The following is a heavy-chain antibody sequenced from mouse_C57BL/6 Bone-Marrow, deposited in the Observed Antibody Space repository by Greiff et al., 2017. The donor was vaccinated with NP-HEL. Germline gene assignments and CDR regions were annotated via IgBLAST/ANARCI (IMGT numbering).Heavy chain of an antibody. CDR3: ASEGGLRSFFDC. J-gene: IGHJ2*01. Sequence: QVQLQQPGAELVKPGASVKLSCKASGYTFTSYWMHWVKQRPGRGLEWIGRIDPNSGGTKYNEKFKSKATLTVDKPSSTAYMPLSSLTSEDSSVYTCASEGGLRSFFDCWGQGTTLTVSS. CDR1: GYTFTSYW. CDR2: IDPNSGGT. V-gene: IGHV1-72*01. D-gene: IGHD1-1*01.